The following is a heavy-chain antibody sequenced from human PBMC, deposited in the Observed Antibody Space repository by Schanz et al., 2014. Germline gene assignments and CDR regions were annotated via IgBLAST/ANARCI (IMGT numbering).Heavy chain of an antibody. Sequence: QVQLVESGGGVVQPGRSLRLSCATSGLNFDYYGMNWVRQAPGKGLEWVANIGYDGSEKDYVDSVKGRFTISRDNSKDTLYLQMSGLTPEDTAVYYCARGPIPIQGVPMDFWGQGTLVTVSS. CDR3: ARGPIPIQGVPMDF. V-gene: IGHV3-33*01. CDR1: GLNFDYYG. D-gene: IGHD3-10*01. J-gene: IGHJ4*02. CDR2: IGYDGSEK.